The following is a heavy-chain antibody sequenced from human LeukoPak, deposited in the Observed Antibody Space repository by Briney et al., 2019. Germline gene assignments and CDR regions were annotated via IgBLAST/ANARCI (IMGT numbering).Heavy chain of an antibody. J-gene: IGHJ4*02. D-gene: IGHD4-17*01. Sequence: GGSLRLSCAASGFTFSNYAISWVRQAPGKGLEWGSGISGSDDNRYYADSVKGRFTISRDKSKNTLYLQMNSLRAEDTAVYYCAKASLTTVTTSYFDYWGQGTLVTVSS. CDR3: AKASLTTVTTSYFDY. CDR1: GFTFSNYA. V-gene: IGHV3-23*01. CDR2: ISGSDDNR.